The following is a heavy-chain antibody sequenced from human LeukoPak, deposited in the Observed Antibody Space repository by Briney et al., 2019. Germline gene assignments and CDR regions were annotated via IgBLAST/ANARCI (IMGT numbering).Heavy chain of an antibody. J-gene: IGHJ3*02. CDR2: IYYTGSA. D-gene: IGHD3-16*01. Sequence: PSETLSLTCTVSGGSISTYYWSWIRQPPGKGLEWIGCIYYTGSANYTPSLKSRGTISVDTSKNQLSLKLTSVTAADTAVYYCARGSITVVPAFVIWGQGTMFTVSS. CDR3: ARGSITVVPAFVI. V-gene: IGHV4-59*12. CDR1: GGSISTYY.